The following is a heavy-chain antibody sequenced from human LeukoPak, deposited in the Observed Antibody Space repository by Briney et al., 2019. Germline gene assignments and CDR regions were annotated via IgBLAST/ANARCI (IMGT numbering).Heavy chain of an antibody. CDR2: INHSGST. V-gene: IGHV4-34*01. CDR3: ASGATAVVPAAIWEPSINWFDP. Sequence: SETLSLTCAVYGGSFSGYYWSWIRQPPGKGLEWIGEINHSGSTNYNPSLKSRVTISVDTSKNQFSLKLSSVTAADTAVYYCASGATAVVPAAIWEPSINWFDPWGQGALVTDSS. D-gene: IGHD2-2*01. CDR1: GGSFSGYY. J-gene: IGHJ5*02.